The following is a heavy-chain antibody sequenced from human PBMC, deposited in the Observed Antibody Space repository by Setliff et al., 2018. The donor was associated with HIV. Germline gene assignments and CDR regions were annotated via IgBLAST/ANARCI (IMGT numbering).Heavy chain of an antibody. CDR2: IYYSGST. D-gene: IGHD2-15*01. CDR3: ARHPPYCSGGSCYRGRGYYFDY. V-gene: IGHV4-39*01. CDR1: GGSIRSTSYY. Sequence: SETLSLTCTVSGGSIRSTSYYWGWIRQPPGKGLEWIGSIYYSGSTYYNPSLESRVTISVDTSKNQFSLKLSSVTAADTAVYYCARHPPYCSGGSCYRGRGYYFDYWGQGTLVTV. J-gene: IGHJ4*02.